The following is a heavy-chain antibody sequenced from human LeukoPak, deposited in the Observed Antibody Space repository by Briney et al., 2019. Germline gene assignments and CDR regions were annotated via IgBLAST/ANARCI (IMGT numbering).Heavy chain of an antibody. CDR1: GGTFSSYA. CDR3: ARTLVLLWFGELSGWFDP. CDR2: IIPIFGTA. Sequence: SVKVSCKASGGTFSSYAISWVRQAPGLVLEWMGGIIPIFGTANYAQKFQGRVTITTDESTSTAYMELSSLRSEDTAVYYCARTLVLLWFGELSGWFDPWGQGTLVTVSS. V-gene: IGHV1-69*05. D-gene: IGHD3-10*01. J-gene: IGHJ5*02.